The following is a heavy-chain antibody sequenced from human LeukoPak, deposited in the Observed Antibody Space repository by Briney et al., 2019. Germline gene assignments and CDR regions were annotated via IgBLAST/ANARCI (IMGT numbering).Heavy chain of an antibody. CDR2: IYSGGST. V-gene: IGHV3-53*01. CDR3: AREAAAGTTYYYYGMDV. D-gene: IGHD6-13*01. Sequence: QPGGSLRLSCAASGFTFSSYAMHWVRQAPGKGLEWVSVIYSGGSTYYADSVKGRFTISRDNSKNTLYLQMNSLRAEDTAVYYCAREAAAGTTYYYYGMDVWGQGTTVTVSS. J-gene: IGHJ6*02. CDR1: GFTFSSYA.